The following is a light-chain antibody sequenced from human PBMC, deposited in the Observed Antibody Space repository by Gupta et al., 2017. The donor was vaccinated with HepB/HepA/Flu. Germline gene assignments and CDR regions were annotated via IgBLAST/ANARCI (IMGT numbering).Light chain of an antibody. V-gene: IGKV4-1*01. Sequence: DIVMTQSPDSLAVSLGERATINCKSGQSVFYRSNNKNCLAWYQQKPGQPPKLLIYWASTRESGVPDRFSDSGSGTDFTLTINNLQAEDVAVYYCHQYFSTPRTFGQGTKVEIK. CDR2: WAS. CDR1: QSVFYRSNNKNC. CDR3: HQYFSTPRT. J-gene: IGKJ1*01.